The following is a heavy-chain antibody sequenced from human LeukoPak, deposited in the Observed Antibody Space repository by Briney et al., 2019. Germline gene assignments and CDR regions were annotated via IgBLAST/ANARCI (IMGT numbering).Heavy chain of an antibody. J-gene: IGHJ3*02. CDR3: ARGNRRIDAFDI. CDR1: GGSISSGDYY. Sequence: SETLSLTCTVSGGSISSGDYYWSWIRQPPGKGLEWIGYIYYSGSTYYNPSLKSRVTISVDTSKNQFSLKLSSVTAADTAVYYCARGNRRIDAFDIWGQGTMVTVSS. V-gene: IGHV4-30-4*01. D-gene: IGHD1-14*01. CDR2: IYYSGST.